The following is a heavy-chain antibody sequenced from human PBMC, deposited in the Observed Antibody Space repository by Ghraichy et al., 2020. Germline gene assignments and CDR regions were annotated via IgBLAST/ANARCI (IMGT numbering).Heavy chain of an antibody. V-gene: IGHV1-3*01. Sequence: ASVKVSCKASGYTFIRYAIHWVRQAPGQRLEWMGWINPGKGNTEYSQSFQGRVTITRDTSATTAYMELSSLRSEDTAVYYCAREMVGDSERYYDYWGQGTLVTVSS. CDR1: GYTFIRYA. D-gene: IGHD1-26*01. J-gene: IGHJ4*02. CDR2: INPGKGNT. CDR3: AREMVGDSERYYDY.